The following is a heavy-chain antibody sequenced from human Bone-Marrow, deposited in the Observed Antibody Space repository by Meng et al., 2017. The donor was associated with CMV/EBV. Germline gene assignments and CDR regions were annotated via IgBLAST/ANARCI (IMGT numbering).Heavy chain of an antibody. CDR1: GYSISSGYY. V-gene: IGHV4-38-2*02. Sequence: GSLRLSCTVSGYSISSGYYWGWIRQPPGKGLEWIGTIYRGGSTYYNPPLKSRVTISVDTSKNQFSLKLSSVTAADTAVYYCARGWAWVNYWGQGTLVTVSS. J-gene: IGHJ4*02. D-gene: IGHD1-26*01. CDR3: ARGWAWVNY. CDR2: IYRGGST.